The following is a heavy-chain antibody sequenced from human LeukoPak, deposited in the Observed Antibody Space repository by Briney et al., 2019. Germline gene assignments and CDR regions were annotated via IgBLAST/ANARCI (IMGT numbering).Heavy chain of an antibody. V-gene: IGHV4-30-2*01. CDR3: ARGVEMATIFDY. CDR2: IYHSGST. J-gene: IGHJ4*02. D-gene: IGHD5-24*01. Sequence: PSETLSLTCTVSGGSISSGGYYWSWIRQHPGKGLEWIGYIYHSGSTYYNPSLKSRVTISVDRSKNQFSLKLSSVTAADTAVYYCARGVEMATIFDYWGQGTLVTVSS. CDR1: GGSISSGGYY.